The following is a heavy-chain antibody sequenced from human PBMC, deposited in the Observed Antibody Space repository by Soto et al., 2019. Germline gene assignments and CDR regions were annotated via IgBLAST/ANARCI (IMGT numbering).Heavy chain of an antibody. Sequence: EVPLVESGGGLVQPGGSLRLSCAASGFTFNTYWMSWVRQAPGKGLEWVANIKQDGSEKYYVDSVKGRFTISRDNAKNSLYLQMNSLGAEDTALYYCARVYPGSGWPYHYYGMDVWGQGTTVTVSS. CDR1: GFTFNTYW. J-gene: IGHJ6*02. D-gene: IGHD6-19*01. CDR2: IKQDGSEK. CDR3: ARVYPGSGWPYHYYGMDV. V-gene: IGHV3-7*01.